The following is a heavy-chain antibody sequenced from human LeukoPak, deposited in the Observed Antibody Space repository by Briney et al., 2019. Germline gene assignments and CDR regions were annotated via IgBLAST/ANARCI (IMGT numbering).Heavy chain of an antibody. V-gene: IGHV4-31*03. CDR1: GGSISSGGYY. J-gene: IGHJ5*02. Sequence: SETLPLTCTVSGGSISSGGYYWSWIRQHPGKGLEWIGYIYYSGSTYYNPSLKSRVTISVTTSKNQFSLKLSSESAADTAVYYCAREFRRDWFDPWGQGTLVTVSS. CDR2: IYYSGST. CDR3: AREFRRDWFDP.